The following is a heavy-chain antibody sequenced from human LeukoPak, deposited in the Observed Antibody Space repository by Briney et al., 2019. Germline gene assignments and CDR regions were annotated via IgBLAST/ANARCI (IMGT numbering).Heavy chain of an antibody. CDR3: ARSPGHGSGKGNWFDP. D-gene: IGHD3-10*01. CDR2: ISGSGGST. Sequence: PGGSLRLSCAASGFTFSSYAMSGVREAPGKGVEWGSAISGSGGSTYYADSVKGRFTISRDNSKNTLYLQMNSLRAEDTAVYYCARSPGHGSGKGNWFDPWGQGTLVTVSS. CDR1: GFTFSSYA. J-gene: IGHJ5*02. V-gene: IGHV3-23*01.